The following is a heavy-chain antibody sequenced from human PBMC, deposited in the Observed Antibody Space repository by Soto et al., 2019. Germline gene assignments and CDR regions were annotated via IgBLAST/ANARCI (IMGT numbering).Heavy chain of an antibody. CDR1: GFPFRSYA. D-gene: IGHD4-17*01. J-gene: IGHJ4*02. V-gene: IGHV3-23*01. CDR2: ISGSGGST. Sequence: GGSQRLSCASSGFPFRSYAMSWVRQAPGKGLERVSAISGSGGSTYYADSVKGRFAISRDNSKNTLYLQMNSLRAEDTAVYYCAKAGPTVTTLRYFDYWGQGTLVTVSS. CDR3: AKAGPTVTTLRYFDY.